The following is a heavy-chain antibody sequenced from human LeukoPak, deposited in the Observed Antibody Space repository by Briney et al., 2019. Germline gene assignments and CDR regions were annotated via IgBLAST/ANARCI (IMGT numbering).Heavy chain of an antibody. J-gene: IGHJ4*02. D-gene: IGHD3-22*01. V-gene: IGHV4-59*01. CDR1: GGSISSYY. CDR3: AKDPRTMIVDN. Sequence: KPSETLSLTCTVSGGSISSYYWSWIRQSPGKGLEWIGYIYYSGSTNYNPSLRGRVTISVDSAKNQFSLKLSSVTAADTAVYYCAKDPRTMIVDNWGQGTLVTVSS. CDR2: IYYSGST.